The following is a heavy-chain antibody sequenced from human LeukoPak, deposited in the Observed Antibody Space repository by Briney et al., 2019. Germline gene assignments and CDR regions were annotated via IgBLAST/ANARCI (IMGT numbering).Heavy chain of an antibody. CDR3: AREGGNSEIDY. J-gene: IGHJ4*02. CDR1: GFTFSSYA. V-gene: IGHV3-30-3*01. CDR2: ISYDGSNK. D-gene: IGHD4-23*01. Sequence: SGGPLRLSCAASGFTFSSYAMHWVRQAPGKGLEWVAVISYDGSNKYYADSVKGRFTISRDNSKNTLYLQMNSLRAEDTAVYYCAREGGNSEIDYWGQGTLVTVSS.